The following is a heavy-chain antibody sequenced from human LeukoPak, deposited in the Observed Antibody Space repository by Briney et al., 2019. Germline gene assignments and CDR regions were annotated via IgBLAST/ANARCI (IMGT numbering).Heavy chain of an antibody. CDR3: ATGFCSGDKCYSPYYYYGMDV. CDR2: FDPEDGER. D-gene: IGHD2-15*01. J-gene: IGHJ6*02. Sequence: ASVNVSCKVSGYTLTELFMHWVRQAPGKGLEWMGGFDPEDGERVYAQKFQGRVTMTEDTSTNTAYMELRSLRSEDTAVFYCATGFCSGDKCYSPYYYYGMDVWGQGTTVTVSS. CDR1: GYTLTELF. V-gene: IGHV1-24*01.